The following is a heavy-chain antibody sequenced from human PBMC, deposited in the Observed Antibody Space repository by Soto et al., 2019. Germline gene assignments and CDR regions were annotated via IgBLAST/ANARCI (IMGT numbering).Heavy chain of an antibody. V-gene: IGHV2-5*02. D-gene: IGHD3-3*01. J-gene: IGHJ4*02. Sequence: QITLNESGPTVVRPTETLTLTCRFSGFSLTTSGVGVGWIRQSPGKAPEWLALIYWDDDKRYSASLKSRLTINKDPSKNQVVLTVSALDPTDTATYYCAHRVLRTVFGLVTTTAIYFDFWGQGTPVAVSS. CDR3: AHRVLRTVFGLVTTTAIYFDF. CDR2: IYWDDDK. CDR1: GFSLTTSGVG.